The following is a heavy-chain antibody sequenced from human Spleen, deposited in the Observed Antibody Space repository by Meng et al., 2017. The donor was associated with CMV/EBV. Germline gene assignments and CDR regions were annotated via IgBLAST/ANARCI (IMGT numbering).Heavy chain of an antibody. D-gene: IGHD3-16*02. CDR2: ISGSGDST. Sequence: GESLKISCAASGFTFSSYDMKWVRQAPGKGLEWVSGISGSGDSTDYVDSVKGRFAVSRDNSDKTVYLQMNSLRGEDTAVYHCVRESPDTYRLDYWGQGTLVTVSS. V-gene: IGHV3-23*01. CDR3: VRESPDTYRLDY. CDR1: GFTFSSYD. J-gene: IGHJ4*02.